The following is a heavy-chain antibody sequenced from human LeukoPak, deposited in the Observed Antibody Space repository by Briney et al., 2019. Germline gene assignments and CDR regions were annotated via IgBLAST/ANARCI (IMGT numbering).Heavy chain of an antibody. J-gene: IGHJ6*04. V-gene: IGHV3-7*01. CDR2: IKQDGSET. Sequence: QTGGSLRLSCAASGFIFTTYWITWVRQAPGKGLEWGANIKQDGSETYYVDSVKGRFTISRDNAKNSLYLQMNSLRAEDTALYYCARDYGSGSYDYYGMDVWGKGTTVTVSS. D-gene: IGHD3-10*01. CDR1: GFIFTTYW. CDR3: ARDYGSGSYDYYGMDV.